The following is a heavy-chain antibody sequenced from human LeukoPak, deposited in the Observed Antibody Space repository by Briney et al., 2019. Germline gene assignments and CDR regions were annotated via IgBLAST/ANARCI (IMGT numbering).Heavy chain of an antibody. CDR2: IYTSGGT. CDR3: AGRGSSSGTFDI. Sequence: PSQTLSLTCTVSGGSITNLNFYWTWIRQPAGKRLEWIGRIYTSGGTNYNPSLKSRVTMSVDKSKNQISLKLASLTAADTALYYCAGRGSSSGTFDIWGPGTFVTVSS. CDR1: GGSITNLNFY. V-gene: IGHV4-61*02. J-gene: IGHJ3*02. D-gene: IGHD2-2*01.